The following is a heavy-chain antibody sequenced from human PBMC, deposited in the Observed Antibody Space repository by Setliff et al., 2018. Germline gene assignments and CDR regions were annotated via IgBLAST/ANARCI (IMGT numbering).Heavy chain of an antibody. CDR3: ARTGTYRYFDS. CDR1: GDSMNSGVYY. J-gene: IGHJ4*02. Sequence: SETLSLTCKVSGDSMNSGVYYWAWIRQPPGKGLEWIGRIYSGGTTYYNSSLKSRVTISVDTSKNQFSLRLTSVTASDTAVYYCARTGTYRYFDSWGQGIRVTVSS. CDR2: IYSGGTT. D-gene: IGHD1-7*01. V-gene: IGHV4-39*01.